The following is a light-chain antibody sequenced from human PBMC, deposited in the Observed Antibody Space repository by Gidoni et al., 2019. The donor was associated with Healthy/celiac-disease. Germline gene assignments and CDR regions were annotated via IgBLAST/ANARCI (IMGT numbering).Light chain of an antibody. V-gene: IGLV3-19*01. J-gene: IGLJ2*01. Sequence: SSELTQDPAGSVALGQTVRITCQGDSLRSYYASWYQQKPGQAPVLVIYGKNNRPSGIPDRISGSSSGNTASLTITGAQAEDEADYYCNSRDSSGNSVVFGGGTKLTVL. CDR2: GKN. CDR3: NSRDSSGNSVV. CDR1: SLRSYY.